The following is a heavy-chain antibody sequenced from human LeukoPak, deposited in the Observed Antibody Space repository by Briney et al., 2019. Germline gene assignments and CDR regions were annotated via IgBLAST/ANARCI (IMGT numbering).Heavy chain of an antibody. D-gene: IGHD3-16*02. CDR2: ISGSRSYT. Sequence: GGSLRLSCAASGFTFSSSGMHWVRQAPGKGLEWVSAISGSRSYTYYADSVKGRFTISRDNSKNTLYLQMNSLRAEDTAVYYCARSLSSRFSGPRRPYYFDSWGQGTLVTVSS. J-gene: IGHJ4*02. V-gene: IGHV3-21*04. CDR3: ARSLSSRFSGPRRPYYFDS. CDR1: GFTFSSSG.